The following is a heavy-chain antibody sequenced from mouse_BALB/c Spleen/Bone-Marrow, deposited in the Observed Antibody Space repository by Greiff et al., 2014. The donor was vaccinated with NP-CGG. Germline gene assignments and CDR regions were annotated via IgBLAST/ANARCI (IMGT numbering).Heavy chain of an antibody. V-gene: IGHV5-9-4*01. Sequence: VQLQQSGGGLVKPGGSLKLSCAASGFTFSSYVMSWARQSPEKRLEWVAEISSGGRYTYYPDTVTGRFTISRDNAKNTLYLEMSSLRSEDTAMYYCTRDQFITTATRAMDYWGQGTSVTVSS. CDR1: GFTFSSYV. CDR3: TRDQFITTATRAMDY. CDR2: ISSGGRYT. D-gene: IGHD1-2*01. J-gene: IGHJ4*01.